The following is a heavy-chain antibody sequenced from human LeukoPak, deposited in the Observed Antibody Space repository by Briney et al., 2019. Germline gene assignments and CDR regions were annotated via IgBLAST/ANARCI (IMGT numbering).Heavy chain of an antibody. Sequence: GESLRLSCAVSGLISRTYEMHWVRQAPGKGLEWVSAISGSGGSTYYEDSVKGRFTISRDNSKNTLYLQMNSLRAEDTAVYYCAKDPYNWNYQNWFDPWGQGTLVTVSS. CDR3: AKDPYNWNYQNWFDP. J-gene: IGHJ5*02. CDR2: ISGSGGST. D-gene: IGHD1-7*01. CDR1: GLISRTYE. V-gene: IGHV3-23*01.